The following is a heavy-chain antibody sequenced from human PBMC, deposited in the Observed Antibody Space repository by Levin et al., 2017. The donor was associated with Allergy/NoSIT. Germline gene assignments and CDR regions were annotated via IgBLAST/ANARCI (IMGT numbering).Heavy chain of an antibody. Sequence: PAGGSLRLSCAASGFTFSSYEMNWVRQAPGKGLEWVSYISSTGSTIYYADSVKGRFTISRDNAKNSLYLQMNSLRAEDTAVYYCARGNNSWFDYWGQGTLVTVSS. J-gene: IGHJ4*02. CDR1: GFTFSSYE. CDR3: ARGNNSWFDY. D-gene: IGHD6-13*01. CDR2: ISSTGSTI. V-gene: IGHV3-48*03.